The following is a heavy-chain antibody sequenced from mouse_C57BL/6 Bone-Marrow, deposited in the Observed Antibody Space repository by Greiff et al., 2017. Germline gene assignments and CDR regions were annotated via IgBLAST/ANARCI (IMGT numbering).Heavy chain of an antibody. CDR2: IHPSDSDT. D-gene: IGHD1-1*01. CDR1: GYTFTSYW. V-gene: IGHV1-74*01. CDR3: AIWCLTVISHGDYFYY. Sequence: QVQLQQPGAELVKPGASVKVSCKASGYTFTSYWMNWVKQRPGQGLEWIGRIHPSDSDTNYNQKFKGKATLNVDKSSSTAYMQLSSLTSEDSAFYYCAIWCLTVISHGDYFYYWGQGTTLTVSS. J-gene: IGHJ2*01.